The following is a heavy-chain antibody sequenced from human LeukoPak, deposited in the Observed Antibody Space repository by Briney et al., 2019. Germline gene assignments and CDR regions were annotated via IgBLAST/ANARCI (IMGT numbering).Heavy chain of an antibody. D-gene: IGHD6-13*01. J-gene: IGHJ4*02. CDR1: GFSLSRYA. CDR2: ISDSGGSI. Sequence: QPGASLRLSCAVSGFSLSRYAMSWVRKAPGKGLEWVSAISDSGGSIYYADSVKGRFTISRDNSRNTLYLQMNTLRAEDTAVYYCAKCRGSSWSDYFDYWGQGTLVTVSS. CDR3: AKCRGSSWSDYFDY. V-gene: IGHV3-23*01.